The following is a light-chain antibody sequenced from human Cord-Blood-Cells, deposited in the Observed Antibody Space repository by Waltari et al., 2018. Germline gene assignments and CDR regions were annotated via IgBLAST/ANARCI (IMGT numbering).Light chain of an antibody. CDR1: QGISSY. CDR2: AAS. Sequence: DIQLTQSPSFLSASVGYRVTITCRASQGISSYLAWYQQKPGKAPKLLIYAASTLQSGVPSRFSGSGSGTEFTLTISSLQPEDFATYYCQQLNSYRYTFGQGTKLEIK. V-gene: IGKV1-9*01. CDR3: QQLNSYRYT. J-gene: IGKJ2*01.